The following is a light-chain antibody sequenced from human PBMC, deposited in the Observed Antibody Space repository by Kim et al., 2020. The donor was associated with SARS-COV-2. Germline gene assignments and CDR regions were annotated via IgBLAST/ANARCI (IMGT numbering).Light chain of an antibody. J-gene: IGKJ4*01. CDR1: QTVSSTY. V-gene: IGKV3-20*01. CDR3: QQYGTSPRT. Sequence: LPGGGTTLSCRASQTVSSTYLAWYQQTSGQAPRLLIYGTSTRATGTPDRFSGSGSGTDFTLTISRLEPEDFAAYYCQQYGTSPRTFGGGTKVDIK. CDR2: GTS.